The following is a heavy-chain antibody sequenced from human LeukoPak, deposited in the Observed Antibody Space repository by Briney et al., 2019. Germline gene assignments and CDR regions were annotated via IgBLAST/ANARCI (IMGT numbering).Heavy chain of an antibody. CDR2: IYYSGET. D-gene: IGHD4-17*01. CDR3: ARGGDYLFDY. CDR1: GGSFSGYY. J-gene: IGHJ4*02. V-gene: IGHV4-59*01. Sequence: PSETLSLTCAVYGGSFSGYYWSWIRQPPGKGLECIGYIYYSGETNYNPSLKSRVTISVDTSKNQFSLKLRSVTAADTAVYYCARGGDYLFDYWGQGTLVTVSS.